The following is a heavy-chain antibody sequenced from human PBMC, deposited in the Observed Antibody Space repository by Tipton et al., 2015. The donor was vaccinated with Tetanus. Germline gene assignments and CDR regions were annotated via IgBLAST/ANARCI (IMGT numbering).Heavy chain of an antibody. V-gene: IGHV1-2*02. Sequence: QLVQSGAEVKKPGASVKVSCKASGYTFTGYYMHWVRQAPGQGLEWMGWINPNSGGTNYAQKFQGRVTMTRDTSISTAYMELNRLRSDDTAVYYWARVGGYLWVLPRFNWFDPWGHGTFVTVPS. D-gene: IGHD1-26*01. CDR3: ARVGGYLWVLPRFNWFDP. J-gene: IGHJ5*02. CDR2: INPNSGGT. CDR1: GYTFTGYY.